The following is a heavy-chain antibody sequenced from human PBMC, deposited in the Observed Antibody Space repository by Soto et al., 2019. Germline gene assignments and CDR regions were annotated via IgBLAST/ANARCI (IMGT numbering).Heavy chain of an antibody. J-gene: IGHJ6*02. V-gene: IGHV3-33*01. CDR3: ARDTARAMVRIYYGMDV. Sequence: QVQLVESGGGVVQPGRSLRLSCAASGFTFSSYGMHWVRQAPGKGLEWVAVIWYDGSNKYYADSVKGRFTISRDNSKNTLYLQMNSRRAEYTSVYYCARDTARAMVRIYYGMDVWGPGNTVTVSS. CDR2: IWYDGSNK. CDR1: GFTFSSYG. D-gene: IGHD3-10*01.